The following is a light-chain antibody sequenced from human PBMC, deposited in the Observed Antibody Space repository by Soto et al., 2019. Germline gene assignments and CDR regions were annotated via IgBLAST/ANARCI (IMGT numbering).Light chain of an antibody. J-gene: IGLJ2*01. V-gene: IGLV2-8*01. CDR3: TSYGGSDNLI. Sequence: QSALTQPPSASGSPGQSVTISCTGSSSDVGSYNYVSWYQQHPGKAPKVVIYDVSQRPSGVPDRFSGSKSGNTASLTVSGLQAEDEADYYCTSYGGSDNLIFGGGTKLTVL. CDR1: SSDVGSYNY. CDR2: DVS.